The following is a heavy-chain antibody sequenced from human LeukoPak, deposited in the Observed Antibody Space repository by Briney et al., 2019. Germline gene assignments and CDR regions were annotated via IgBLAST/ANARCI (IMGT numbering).Heavy chain of an antibody. CDR2: ISYDGSNK. Sequence: HPGGSLRLSCAASGFTFSNYALHWVRQAPGKGLEWVAVISYDGSNKFYADSVRGRFTISRDNSKNTLFLQMNSLRPEDTAVYYCARGPDYDIPADYFDYWGQGTLVTVSS. CDR1: GFTFSNYA. D-gene: IGHD3-9*01. J-gene: IGHJ4*02. CDR3: ARGPDYDIPADYFDY. V-gene: IGHV3-30*04.